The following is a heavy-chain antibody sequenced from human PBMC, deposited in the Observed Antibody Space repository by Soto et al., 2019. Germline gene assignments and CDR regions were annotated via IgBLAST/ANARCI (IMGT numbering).Heavy chain of an antibody. CDR1: GHTFSSYG. D-gene: IGHD2-15*01. J-gene: IGHJ4*02. CDR3: ARALYCSGGSCYFDH. CDR2: ISAYNGNT. Sequence: QVQLVQSGAEVVKPGASVRVSCKTSGHTFSSYGFTWVRQAPGQGLEWMGWISAYNGNTNYAQKFQGRVTVTTDTSTSTASMELRSLRSDDTAVYYCARALYCSGGSCYFDHWGQGTLVTVSS. V-gene: IGHV1-18*01.